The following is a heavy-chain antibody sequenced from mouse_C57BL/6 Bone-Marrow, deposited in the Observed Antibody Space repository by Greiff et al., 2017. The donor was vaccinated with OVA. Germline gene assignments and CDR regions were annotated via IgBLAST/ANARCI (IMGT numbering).Heavy chain of an antibody. Sequence: SGAELVRPGTSVKMSCKASGYTFTNYWIGWAKQRPGHGLEWIGDIYPGGGYTNYNEKFKGKATLTADKSSSTAYMQFSSLTSEDSAIYYCASGNYGYWYFDVWGTGTTVTVSS. J-gene: IGHJ1*03. CDR2: IYPGGGYT. V-gene: IGHV1-63*01. CDR1: GYTFTNYW. D-gene: IGHD2-1*01. CDR3: ASGNYGYWYFDV.